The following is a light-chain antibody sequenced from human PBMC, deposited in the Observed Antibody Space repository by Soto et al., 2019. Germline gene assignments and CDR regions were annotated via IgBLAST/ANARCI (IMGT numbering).Light chain of an antibody. J-gene: IGKJ1*01. CDR2: KAS. CDR3: QHYNSYPWT. CDR1: QSISSL. V-gene: IGKV1-5*03. Sequence: DIQMTQSPSTLSASGGDRVTITCRASQSISSLLAWYQQKPGKAPKLLIYKASSLESGVPSRFGGSGSGTEFTLTISSLQPDDFATYYCQHYNSYPWTFGQGAKVDNK.